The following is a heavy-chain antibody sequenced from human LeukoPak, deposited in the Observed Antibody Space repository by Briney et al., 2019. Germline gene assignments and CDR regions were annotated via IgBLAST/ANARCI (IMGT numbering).Heavy chain of an antibody. CDR2: INPNSGGT. V-gene: IGHV1-2*02. Sequence: ASVRVSCKASGYTFTGYYMHWVRQAPGQGLEWMGWINPNSGGTNYAQKFQGRVTMTRDTSISTAYMELSRLRSDDTAVYYCARAPGRNDYPDYWGQGTLVTVSS. CDR1: GYTFTGYY. D-gene: IGHD5-12*01. CDR3: ARAPGRNDYPDY. J-gene: IGHJ4*02.